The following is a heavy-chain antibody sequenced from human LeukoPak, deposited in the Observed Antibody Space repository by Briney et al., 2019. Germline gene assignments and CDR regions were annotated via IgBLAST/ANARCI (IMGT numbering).Heavy chain of an antibody. V-gene: IGHV1-69*06. CDR1: GGSFSSYA. D-gene: IGHD3-16*01. J-gene: IGHJ6*03. CDR3: AKQGAVRQDYYMDV. Sequence: SVEVSCKASGGSFSSYAITWVRQAPGQGLEWMGRIIPIFGTPTYAQKFQGRVTITADMGSSTAYLELTSLTSEDTARYFCAKQGAVRQDYYMDVWGNGTTVTVSS. CDR2: IIPIFGTP.